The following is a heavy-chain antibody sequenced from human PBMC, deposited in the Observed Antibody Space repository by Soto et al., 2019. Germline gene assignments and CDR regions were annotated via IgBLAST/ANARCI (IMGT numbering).Heavy chain of an antibody. CDR2: ITWNGGGI. Sequence: GGSLRLSCAASGFTFDDYAMHWVRQAPGKGLEWVSGITWNGGGIGYADSVKGRFTISRDNAKNSLYLQMNSLRAEDTALYYCAKSSDSYSYYMDVWGKGTTVTVSS. D-gene: IGHD6-19*01. J-gene: IGHJ6*03. CDR1: GFTFDDYA. CDR3: AKSSDSYSYYMDV. V-gene: IGHV3-9*01.